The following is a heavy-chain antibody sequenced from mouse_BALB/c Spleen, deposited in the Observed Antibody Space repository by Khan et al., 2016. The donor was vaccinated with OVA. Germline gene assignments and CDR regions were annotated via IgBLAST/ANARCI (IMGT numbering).Heavy chain of an antibody. CDR2: IWNDGNT. V-gene: IGHV2-6-1*01. Sequence: VQLQESGPGLVAPSQSLSITCTISGFSLTNYGVHWVRQPPGKGLEWLVVIWNDGNTAYNSALKSRRTISKDNSKSQVFLKMNSLQTDDTAMYFCARQPYYHYNIMDYWGQGTSVTVSS. D-gene: IGHD2-10*01. J-gene: IGHJ4*01. CDR3: ARQPYYHYNIMDY. CDR1: GFSLTNYG.